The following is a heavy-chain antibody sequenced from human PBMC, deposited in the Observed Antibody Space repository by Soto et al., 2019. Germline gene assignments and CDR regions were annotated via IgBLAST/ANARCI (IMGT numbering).Heavy chain of an antibody. CDR1: GDSVSSNSAA. J-gene: IGHJ6*03. Sequence: PSQTLSLTCAISGDSVSSNSAAWNWIRQSPSRGLEWLGRTYYRSRWYNDYAVSVRSRITVNPDTSKNKFSLQLTSVTPEDTAVYYCAGTTSHYWYYMDVWGKGTTVTVSS. CDR2: TYYRSRWYN. CDR3: AGTTSHYWYYMDV. V-gene: IGHV6-1*01. D-gene: IGHD1-7*01.